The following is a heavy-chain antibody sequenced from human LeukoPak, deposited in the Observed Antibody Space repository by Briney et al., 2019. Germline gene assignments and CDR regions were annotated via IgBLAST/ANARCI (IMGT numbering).Heavy chain of an antibody. CDR3: ASLDCSSTSCYGDDAFDI. V-gene: IGHV3-21*01. CDR2: ISSSSGYI. D-gene: IGHD2-2*01. CDR1: GFTFSSYS. J-gene: IGHJ3*02. Sequence: GGSLRLSCAASGFTFSSYSMNWVCQAPGKGLEWVSSISSSSGYIYYADSVKGRFTISRDNAKNSLYLQMNSLRAEDTAVYYCASLDCSSTSCYGDDAFDIWDQGTMVTVSS.